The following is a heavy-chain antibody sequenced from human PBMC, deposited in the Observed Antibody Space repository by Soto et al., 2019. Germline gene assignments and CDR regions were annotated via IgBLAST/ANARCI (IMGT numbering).Heavy chain of an antibody. CDR3: ARSTSSGYYYY. J-gene: IGHJ4*02. V-gene: IGHV3-53*01. CDR1: GFTVSTNY. D-gene: IGHD3-22*01. CDR2: IYSGDST. Sequence: GGSLRLSCAASGFTVSTNYMSWVRQAPGKGLEWVSGIYSGDSTSYADSVKGRFTISKDNSKNTLYLQMNSLRAEDTAVYYCARSTSSGYYYYWGKGTLVTVSS.